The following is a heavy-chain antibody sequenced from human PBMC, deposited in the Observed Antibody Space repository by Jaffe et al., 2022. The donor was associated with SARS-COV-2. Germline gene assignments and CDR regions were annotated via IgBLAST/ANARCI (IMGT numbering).Heavy chain of an antibody. J-gene: IGHJ6*03. Sequence: QLQLQESGPGLVKPSETLSLTCTVSGGSISNGNYYWGWIRQPPGKGLEWIGNMYYRGTTYYNPSLKSRVTISVDTSKNQFSLRLSSVTAADTAVYYCARHKWPHYSDNRPDLYHSYMDVWGKGTTVTVSS. V-gene: IGHV4-39*01. D-gene: IGHD3-22*01. CDR3: ARHKWPHYSDNRPDLYHSYMDV. CDR2: MYYRGTT. CDR1: GGSISNGNYY.